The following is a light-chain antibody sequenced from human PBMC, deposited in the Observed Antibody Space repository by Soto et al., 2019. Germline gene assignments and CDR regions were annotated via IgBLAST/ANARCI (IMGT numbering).Light chain of an antibody. CDR2: KAS. V-gene: IGKV1-5*03. CDR1: QSISSW. Sequence: DIQMTQSPSTLSASVGDRVTITCRASQSISSWLAWYQQKPGKAPKLLIYKASSLESGVPSRFSGSGSGTEVTLTISSLQPADFATYYWQQYNSYPYTFGQGTKLEIK. J-gene: IGKJ2*01. CDR3: QQYNSYPYT.